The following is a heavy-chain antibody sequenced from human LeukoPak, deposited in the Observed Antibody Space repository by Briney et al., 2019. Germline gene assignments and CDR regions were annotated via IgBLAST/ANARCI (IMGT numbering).Heavy chain of an antibody. D-gene: IGHD5-12*01. CDR2: ISYDGSNK. CDR1: GFTFSSYG. V-gene: IGHV3-30*18. Sequence: PGGSLRLSCAASGFTFSSYGMHWVRQAPGKGLEWVAVISYDGSNKYYADSVKGRLTISRDNSRNTLYLQMNSLRAEDTAVYYCAKGSQGRGYSGYDRIYNYYYYYGMDVWGQGTTVTVSS. CDR3: AKGSQGRGYSGYDRIYNYYYYYGMDV. J-gene: IGHJ6*02.